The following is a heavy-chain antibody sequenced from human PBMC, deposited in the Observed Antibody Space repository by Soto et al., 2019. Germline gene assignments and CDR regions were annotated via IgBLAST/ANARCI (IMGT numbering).Heavy chain of an antibody. CDR3: AREEGAVAGPYYYYGMDV. CDR2: INSDGSST. CDR1: GFTFSSYW. Sequence: PGGSLRLSCAASGFTFSSYWMHWVRQAPGKGLVWVSRINSDGSSTSYADSVKGRFTISRDNPKNTLYLQMNSLRAEDTAVYYCAREEGAVAGPYYYYGMDVWGQGTTVTVSS. D-gene: IGHD6-19*01. J-gene: IGHJ6*02. V-gene: IGHV3-74*01.